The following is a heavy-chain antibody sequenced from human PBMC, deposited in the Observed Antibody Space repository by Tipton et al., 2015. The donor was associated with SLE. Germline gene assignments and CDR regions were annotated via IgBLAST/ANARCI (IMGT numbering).Heavy chain of an antibody. CDR3: AGGGRRPYWYFDL. Sequence: TLSLTCTVSGGSISSSSYYWGWIRQPPGKGLEWIGSIYYSGSTYYNPSLKSRVTISVDTSKNQFSLKLSSVTAADTAVYYCAGGGRRPYWYFDLWGRGTLVTVSS. V-gene: IGHV4-39*01. J-gene: IGHJ2*01. D-gene: IGHD1-26*01. CDR1: GGSISSSSYY. CDR2: IYYSGST.